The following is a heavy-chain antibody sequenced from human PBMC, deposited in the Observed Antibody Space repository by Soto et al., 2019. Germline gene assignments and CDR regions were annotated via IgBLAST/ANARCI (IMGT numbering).Heavy chain of an antibody. D-gene: IGHD6-6*01. CDR3: ANTAETARPRGDAFDI. V-gene: IGHV3-23*01. CDR1: GFTFSSYA. Sequence: GGSLRLSCAASGFTFSSYAMSWVRQAPGKGLEWVSAISGSGGSTYYAGSVKGRFTISRDNSKNTLYLQMNSLRAEDTAVYYCANTAETARPRGDAFDIWGQGTMVTVSS. J-gene: IGHJ3*02. CDR2: ISGSGGST.